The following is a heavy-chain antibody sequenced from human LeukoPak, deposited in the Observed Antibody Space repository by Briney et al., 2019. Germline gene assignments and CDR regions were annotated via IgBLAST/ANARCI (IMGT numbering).Heavy chain of an antibody. Sequence: SETLSLTCTVSGGSISSYYWSWIRQPPGKGLEWIGYIYYSGSTNYNPSLKSRVTISVDTSKNQFSLKLSSVTAADTAVYYCARDLGYCSNTACSRGWFDPWGQGTLVTVSS. V-gene: IGHV4-59*01. CDR1: GGSISSYY. J-gene: IGHJ5*02. CDR3: ARDLGYCSNTACSRGWFDP. CDR2: IYYSGST. D-gene: IGHD2-2*01.